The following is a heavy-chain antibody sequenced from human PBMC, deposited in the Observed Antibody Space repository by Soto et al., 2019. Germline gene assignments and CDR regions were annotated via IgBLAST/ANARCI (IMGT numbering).Heavy chain of an antibody. CDR1: GFSLTSPGMC. J-gene: IGHJ6*02. Sequence: GSGPTLVNPTETLTLTCTFSGFSLTSPGMCVSWIRQSPGKALEWLALIERDDDDKYYSTSLKTRLTISKDTRKNQVVLTMANMEPADTATYYCARSIRGPRRFNGMDVWGQGTTVTVSS. CDR3: ARSIRGPRRFNGMDV. D-gene: IGHD1-20*01. CDR2: IERDDDDK. V-gene: IGHV2-70*13.